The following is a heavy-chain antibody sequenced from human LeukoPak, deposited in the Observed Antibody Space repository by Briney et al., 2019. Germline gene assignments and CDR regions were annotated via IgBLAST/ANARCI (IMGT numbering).Heavy chain of an antibody. CDR3: ARGGGGSENWFDP. CDR1: GVSISSSSYY. D-gene: IGHD3-10*01. J-gene: IGHJ5*02. Sequence: NPSETLSLTCTVSGVSISSSSYYWGWIRQPPGKGLEWIGSIYYSGSTYYNPSLKSRVTISVDRSKNQFSLKLSSVTAADTAVYYCARGGGGSENWFDPWGQGTLVTVSS. CDR2: IYYSGST. V-gene: IGHV4-39*07.